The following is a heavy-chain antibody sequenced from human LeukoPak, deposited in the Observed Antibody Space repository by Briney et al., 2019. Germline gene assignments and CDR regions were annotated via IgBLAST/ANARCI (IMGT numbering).Heavy chain of an antibody. CDR2: ISYNGCKK. CDR3: AKDSSLAAADY. J-gene: IGHJ4*02. CDR1: GFTFSNYG. Sequence: GRSLRLSCAASGFTFSNYGMHWVRQAPGKGLEWVAVISYNGCKKYYAGSVKGRFTNSRDNSKNTLYMQMNSLGAEDTAVYYCAKDSSLAAADYWGQGTLVTVSS. D-gene: IGHD6-13*01. V-gene: IGHV3-30*18.